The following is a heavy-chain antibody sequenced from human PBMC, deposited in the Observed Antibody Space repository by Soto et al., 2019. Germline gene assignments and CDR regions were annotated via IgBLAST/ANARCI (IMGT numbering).Heavy chain of an antibody. CDR1: GFTVSSNY. Sequence: PGGSLRLSCAASGFTVSSNYMSWVRQAPGKGLWWFSVIYSGGSTYYPDSVKGRFTVSRDNSKNTLYLQMNSLRAEDTAVYYCARVIWRGGILGYYYGMDVWGQGTTVTVSS. D-gene: IGHD1-26*01. CDR3: ARVIWRGGILGYYYGMDV. J-gene: IGHJ6*02. CDR2: IYSGGST. V-gene: IGHV3-53*01.